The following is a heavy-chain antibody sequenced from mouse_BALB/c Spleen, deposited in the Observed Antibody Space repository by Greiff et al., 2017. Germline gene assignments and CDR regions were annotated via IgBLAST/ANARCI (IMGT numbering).Heavy chain of an antibody. CDR3: ARHEILRYYFDY. V-gene: IGHV5-12-2*01. CDR2: ISNGGGST. D-gene: IGHD1-1*01. Sequence: EVQVVESGGGLVQPGGSLKLSCAASGFTFSSYTMSWVRQTPEKRLEWVAYISNGGGSTYYPDTVKGRFTISRDNAKNTLYLQMSSLKSEDTAMYYCARHEILRYYFDYWGQGTTLTVSS. J-gene: IGHJ2*01. CDR1: GFTFSSYT.